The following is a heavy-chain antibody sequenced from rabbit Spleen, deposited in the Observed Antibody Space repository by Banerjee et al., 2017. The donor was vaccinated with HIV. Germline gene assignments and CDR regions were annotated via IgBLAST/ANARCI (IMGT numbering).Heavy chain of an antibody. V-gene: IGHV1S45*01. Sequence: QQQLVESGGGLVQPEGSLTLTCKAAGFDFSSSYYMCWVRQAPGKGLEWIGCIDTGSSASTAYASWVNGRFTISSHNAQNTLYLQVRSLTAADTATYFCARVGGVGVYGYATLWGQGTLVTVS. CDR3: ARVGGVGVYGYATL. CDR1: GFDFSSSYY. J-gene: IGHJ4*01. CDR2: IDTGSSAST. D-gene: IGHD6-1*01.